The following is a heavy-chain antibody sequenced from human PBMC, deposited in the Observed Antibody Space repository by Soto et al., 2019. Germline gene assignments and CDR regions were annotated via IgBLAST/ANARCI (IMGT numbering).Heavy chain of an antibody. J-gene: IGHJ6*03. CDR3: AREFWSGLYNDYYYVDA. Sequence: EVQLVESGGGLVQPGGSLRLSCAASGFTINGYSLNWVRQAPGKGLEWVSCITSGSSTIYYADSVKGRFTISRDNARNSLYLQMHSLGAEETAVYYCAREFWSGLYNDYYYVDAWGRGTTVTVSS. D-gene: IGHD3-3*01. V-gene: IGHV3-48*01. CDR1: GFTINGYS. CDR2: ITSGSSTI.